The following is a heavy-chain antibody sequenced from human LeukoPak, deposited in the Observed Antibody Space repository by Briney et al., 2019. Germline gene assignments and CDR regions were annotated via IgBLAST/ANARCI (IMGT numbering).Heavy chain of an antibody. D-gene: IGHD6-6*01. J-gene: IGHJ2*01. Sequence: SETLSLTCAVSGYSISSGYYWGWIRQPPGKGLEWIVSIYHSGSTYYNPSLKSRVTISVDTSKNQFSLKLSSVTAADTAVYYCARRLYSSSYWYFDLWGRGTLVTVSS. CDR3: ARRLYSSSYWYFDL. CDR2: IYHSGST. CDR1: GYSISSGYY. V-gene: IGHV4-38-2*01.